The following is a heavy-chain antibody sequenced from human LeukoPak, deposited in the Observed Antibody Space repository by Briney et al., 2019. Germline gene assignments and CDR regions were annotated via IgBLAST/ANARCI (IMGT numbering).Heavy chain of an antibody. Sequence: GGSLRLSCAASGFTFSSYAMSWVRQAPGKGLEWVSAISGSGGSTYYADSVKGRFTISRDNSKNTLYLQMNSLRAEDTAVYYRARDQEYSSSWTDYWGQGTLVTVSS. CDR1: GFTFSSYA. J-gene: IGHJ4*02. D-gene: IGHD6-13*01. CDR3: ARDQEYSSSWTDY. CDR2: ISGSGGST. V-gene: IGHV3-23*01.